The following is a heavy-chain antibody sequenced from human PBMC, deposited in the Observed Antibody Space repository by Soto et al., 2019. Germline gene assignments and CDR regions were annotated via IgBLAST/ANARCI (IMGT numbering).Heavy chain of an antibody. CDR1: GGSISSGDYY. J-gene: IGHJ6*02. Sequence: SETLSLTCTVSGGSISSGDYYWSWIRQPPGKGLEWIGYIYYSGSTYYNPSLKSRVTISVDTSKNQFSPKLSSVTAADTAVYYCARRYYDIWSGYYSGLRMDVWGQGTTVTVSS. D-gene: IGHD3-3*01. V-gene: IGHV4-30-4*01. CDR3: ARRYYDIWSGYYSGLRMDV. CDR2: IYYSGST.